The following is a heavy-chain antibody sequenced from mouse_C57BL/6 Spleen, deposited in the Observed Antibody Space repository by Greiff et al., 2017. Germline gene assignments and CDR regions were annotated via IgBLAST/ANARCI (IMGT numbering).Heavy chain of an antibody. CDR3: ARDKSNYAY. CDR2: ISDGGSYT. Sequence: EVHLVESGGGLVKPGGSLKLSCAASGFTFSSYAMSWVRQTPEKRLEWVATISDGGSYTYYPDNVKGRFTISRDNAKNNLYLQMITLKSEDTAMYYCARDKSNYAYWGQGTPLTVSS. D-gene: IGHD2-5*01. CDR1: GFTFSSYA. J-gene: IGHJ2*01. V-gene: IGHV5-4*01.